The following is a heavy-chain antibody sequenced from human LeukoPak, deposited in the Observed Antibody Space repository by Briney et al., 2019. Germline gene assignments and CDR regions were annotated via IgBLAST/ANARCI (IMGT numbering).Heavy chain of an antibody. CDR2: ISGSGGST. D-gene: IGHD2-15*01. CDR3: AKRYCSGGSCHGDY. V-gene: IGHV3-23*01. CDR1: GFTFSSYG. J-gene: IGHJ4*02. Sequence: GGSLRLSCAASGFTFSSYGMSWVRQAPGKGLEWVSAISGSGGSTYYADSVKGRFTISRDNSKNTLYLQMNSLRAEDTAVYYCAKRYCSGGSCHGDYWGQGTLVTVSS.